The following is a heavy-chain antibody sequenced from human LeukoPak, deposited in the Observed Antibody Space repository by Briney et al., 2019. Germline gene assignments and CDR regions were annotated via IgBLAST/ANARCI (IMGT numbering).Heavy chain of an antibody. V-gene: IGHV4-61*02. CDR3: ARGSKYDYDSSGYYSHDY. CDR1: GGSISSGSYY. J-gene: IGHJ4*02. Sequence: SETLSLTCTVSGGSISSGSYYWSWIRQPAGKGLEWIGRIYISGSTNYNPSLKSRVTISVDTSKNQFSLKLSSVTAADTAVYYCARGSKYDYDSSGYYSHDYWGQGTLVTVSS. CDR2: IYISGST. D-gene: IGHD3-22*01.